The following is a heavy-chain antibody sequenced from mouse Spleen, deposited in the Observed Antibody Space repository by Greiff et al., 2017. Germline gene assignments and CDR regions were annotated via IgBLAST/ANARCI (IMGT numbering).Heavy chain of an antibody. CDR1: GYTFTDYN. J-gene: IGHJ4*01. CDR3: ARPYYYDYPLYAMDY. CDR2: INPNNGGT. D-gene: IGHD2-4*01. Sequence: VQLKQSGPELVKPGASVKMSCKASGYTFTDYNMHWVKQSHGKSLEWIGYINPNNGGTSYNQKFKGKATLTVNKSSSTAYMELRSLTSEDSAVYYCARPYYYDYPLYAMDYWGQGTSVTVSS. V-gene: IGHV1-22*01.